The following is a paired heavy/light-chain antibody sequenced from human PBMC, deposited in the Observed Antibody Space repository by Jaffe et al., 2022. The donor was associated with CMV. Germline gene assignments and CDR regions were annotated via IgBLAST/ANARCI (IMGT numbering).Light chain of an antibody. CDR3: SSYTGSSSLIV. Sequence: QSALTQPPSASGSPGQSVTISCTGTSSDVGAYNYVSWYQQHPGKAPKLVIYGVTKRPSGVPDRFSGSKSGNTASLTVSGLQAEDEADYYCSSYTGSSSLIVFGGGTKLTVL. V-gene: IGLV2-8*01. CDR2: GVT. J-gene: IGLJ2*01. CDR1: SSDVGAYNY.
Heavy chain of an antibody. CDR2: ISGNGYDT. CDR1: EFIFSSHA. Sequence: EVQLVESGGGLVQPGGSLRLSCAASEFIFSSHAMSWVRQAPGKGLEWVSAISGNGYDTYYVDSVKGRFTISRDNSKNTLYLQMSSLRAEDTALYYCAKDYCRTGSSCRGFDYWGQGTLVTVSS. CDR3: AKDYCRTGSSCRGFDY. J-gene: IGHJ4*02. D-gene: IGHD2-2*01. V-gene: IGHV3-23*04.